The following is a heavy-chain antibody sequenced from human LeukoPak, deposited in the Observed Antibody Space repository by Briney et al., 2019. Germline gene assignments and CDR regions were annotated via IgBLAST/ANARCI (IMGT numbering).Heavy chain of an antibody. CDR3: ARAHDYGDYPFDY. Sequence: PSETLSLTCAVSGGSISSGGYSWSWLRQPPGKGLEWIGYIYHSGSTYYNPSLKSRVTISVDRSKNQFSLKLSSVTAADTAVYYCARAHDYGDYPFDYWGQGTLVTVSS. D-gene: IGHD4-17*01. CDR2: IYHSGST. J-gene: IGHJ4*02. V-gene: IGHV4-30-2*01. CDR1: GGSISSGGYS.